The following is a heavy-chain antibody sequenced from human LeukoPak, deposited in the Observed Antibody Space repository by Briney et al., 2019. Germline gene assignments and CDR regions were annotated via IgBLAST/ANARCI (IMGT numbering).Heavy chain of an antibody. J-gene: IGHJ4*02. CDR2: LYSDGIT. D-gene: IGHD3-3*01. Sequence: GGSLRLSCAASGFTVTNKYMSWVRQAPGKGLEWVSVLYSDGITYYPDSVKGRFTISRDNSEKTLYLQMNGLRAEDTAVYYRATGITIFAENWGQGTLVTVSS. CDR1: GFTVTNKY. CDR3: ATGITIFAEN. V-gene: IGHV3-53*01.